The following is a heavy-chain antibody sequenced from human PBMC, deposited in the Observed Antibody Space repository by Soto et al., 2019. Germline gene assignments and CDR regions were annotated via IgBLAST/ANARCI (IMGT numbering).Heavy chain of an antibody. Sequence: PSETLSLTCTVSGGSISSSSYYWGWIRQPPGKGLEWIGSIYYSGSTYYNPSLKSRVTISVDTSKNQFSLKLSSVTAADTAVYYCARLHRDGLRFLEWLLYRDNWFDPWGQGTLVTVSS. CDR2: IYYSGST. J-gene: IGHJ5*02. CDR1: GGSISSSSYY. CDR3: ARLHRDGLRFLEWLLYRDNWFDP. V-gene: IGHV4-39*01. D-gene: IGHD3-3*01.